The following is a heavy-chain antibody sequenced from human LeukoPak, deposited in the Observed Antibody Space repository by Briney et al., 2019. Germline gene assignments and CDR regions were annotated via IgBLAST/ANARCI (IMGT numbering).Heavy chain of an antibody. CDR3: ARRGGSGYFNWFDP. CDR2: INPNSGGT. V-gene: IGHV1-2*02. J-gene: IGHJ5*02. CDR1: GYTFTGYY. Sequence: ASVKVSCKASGYTFTGYYMHWVRQAPGQGLEWMGWINPNSGGTNYAQKFQGRVTMTRDTSISTAYMELSRLRSDDMAVYYCARRGGSGYFNWFDPWGQGTLVTVSS. D-gene: IGHD3-22*01.